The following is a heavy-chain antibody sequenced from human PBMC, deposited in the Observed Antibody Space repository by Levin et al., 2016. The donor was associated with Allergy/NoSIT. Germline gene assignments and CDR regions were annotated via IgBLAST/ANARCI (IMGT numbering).Heavy chain of an antibody. V-gene: IGHV1-2*02. Sequence: WVRQAPGQGLEWMGWINPNSGGTNYAQKFQGRVTMTRDTSISTAYMELSRLRSDDTAVYYCARANLAGGLFDPWGQGTLVTVSS. D-gene: IGHD4-23*01. CDR2: INPNSGGT. J-gene: IGHJ5*02. CDR3: ARANLAGGLFDP.